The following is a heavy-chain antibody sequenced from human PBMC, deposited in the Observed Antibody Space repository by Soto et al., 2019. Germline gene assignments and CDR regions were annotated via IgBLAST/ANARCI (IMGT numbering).Heavy chain of an antibody. Sequence: PSETLSLTCTVSGGSISSGDYYWRWIRQPPGKGLEWIGYIDYSGSTYYNPSLKRRVTISVDTSKNQFSLKLSSVTAADTAVYYCARERPDGSRLDPWGQGTLVTVSS. CDR3: ARERPDGSRLDP. D-gene: IGHD6-13*01. J-gene: IGHJ5*02. CDR1: GGSISSGDYY. V-gene: IGHV4-30-4*01. CDR2: IDYSGST.